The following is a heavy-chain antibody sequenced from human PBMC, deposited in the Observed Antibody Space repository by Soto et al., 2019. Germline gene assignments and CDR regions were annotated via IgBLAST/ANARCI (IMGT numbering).Heavy chain of an antibody. CDR2: VIPIFGTA. D-gene: IGHD2-15*01. J-gene: IGHJ6*02. CDR1: GGTFSSYA. Sequence: QVQLVQSGAEVKKPGSSVKVSCKASGGTFSSYAISWVRQAPGQGLEWMGGVIPIFGTANYAQKFQGRVTITADESTSTAYMELSSMRSEDTAVYDCARGYCSGGSCYPSYYYGMDVWGQGTTVTVSS. CDR3: ARGYCSGGSCYPSYYYGMDV. V-gene: IGHV1-69*12.